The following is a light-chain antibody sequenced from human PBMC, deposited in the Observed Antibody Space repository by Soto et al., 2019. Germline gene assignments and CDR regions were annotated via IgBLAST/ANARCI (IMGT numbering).Light chain of an antibody. CDR3: QQSYSIPPT. CDR2: TAY. V-gene: IGKV1-39*01. Sequence: DIKMTHSPSSLSASVGDRVTITCRSSQYIRNYLNWYQQKSGTAPKLHIHTAYTIQSGVPSRFSGRGSGPDFTLTISSVQPDDFSIYFWQQSYSIPPTFGQGPTLEIK. J-gene: IGKJ2*01. CDR1: QYIRNY.